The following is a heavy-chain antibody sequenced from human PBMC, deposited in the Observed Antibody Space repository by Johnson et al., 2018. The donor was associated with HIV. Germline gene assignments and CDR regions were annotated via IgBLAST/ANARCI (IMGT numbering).Heavy chain of an antibody. CDR2: ISYDGSNK. Sequence: QMQVVESGGGVVQPGRSLRLSCAASGFTFSSYGMHWVRQAPGKGLEWVAVISYDGSNKYYADSVKGRFTISRDNSKNTLYLQMNSLRVEDTAVYYCAKSPGKDHGGNSGAFDIWGQGTMVTVSS. D-gene: IGHD4-23*01. CDR1: GFTFSSYG. V-gene: IGHV3-30*18. J-gene: IGHJ3*02. CDR3: AKSPGKDHGGNSGAFDI.